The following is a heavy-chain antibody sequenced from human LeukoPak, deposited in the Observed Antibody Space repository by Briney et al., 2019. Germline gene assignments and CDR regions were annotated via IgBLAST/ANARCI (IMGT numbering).Heavy chain of an antibody. Sequence: GGPLRLSCAASGFTFSSYAMHWVRQAPGKGLEWVAVISYDGSNKYYADSVKGRFTISRDNSKNTLYLQMNSLRAEDTAVYYCARERDYYDSSGYYYVGWFDPWGQGTLVTVSS. V-gene: IGHV3-30-3*01. D-gene: IGHD3-22*01. CDR2: ISYDGSNK. J-gene: IGHJ5*02. CDR1: GFTFSSYA. CDR3: ARERDYYDSSGYYYVGWFDP.